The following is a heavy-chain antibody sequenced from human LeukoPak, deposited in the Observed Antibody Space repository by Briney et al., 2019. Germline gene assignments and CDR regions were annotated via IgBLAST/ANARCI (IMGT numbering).Heavy chain of an antibody. V-gene: IGHV3-7*01. CDR1: GFTFSSYW. D-gene: IGHD3-10*01. CDR3: ASGIRVATYYYGSGSYGNDAFDI. Sequence: GGSLRLSCAASGFTFSSYWMSWVRQAPGKGLEWVANIKQDGSEKYYVDSVKGRFTISRDNAKNSLYLQMNSLRAKDTAVYYCASGIRVATYYYGSGSYGNDAFDIWGQGTMVTVSS. CDR2: IKQDGSEK. J-gene: IGHJ3*02.